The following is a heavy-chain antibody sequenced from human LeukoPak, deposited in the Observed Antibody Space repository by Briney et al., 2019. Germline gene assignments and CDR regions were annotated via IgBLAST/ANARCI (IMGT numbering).Heavy chain of an antibody. Sequence: GSLRLSCAASGFTFSSYAMHWVRQAPGKGLEWVAVISYDGSNKYYADSVKGRFTISRDNSKNTLYLQMNSLRAEDTAVYYCALFGYSFDYWGQGTLVTVSS. J-gene: IGHJ4*02. CDR3: ALFGYSFDY. CDR1: GFTFSSYA. V-gene: IGHV3-30-3*01. CDR2: ISYDGSNK. D-gene: IGHD3-10*01.